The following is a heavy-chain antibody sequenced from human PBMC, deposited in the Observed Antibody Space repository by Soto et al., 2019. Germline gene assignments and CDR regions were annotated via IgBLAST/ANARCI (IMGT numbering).Heavy chain of an antibody. CDR2: INPSGGST. V-gene: IGHV1-46*01. Sequence: GASVKVSCKASGYTFTSYYMHWVRQAPGQGLEWMGIINPSGGSTSYAQKFQGRVTMTRDTSTSTVYMELSSLRSEDTAVYYCARAITIFGVVILDYGMDVWGQGTTVTVS. CDR1: GYTFTSYY. D-gene: IGHD3-3*01. J-gene: IGHJ6*02. CDR3: ARAITIFGVVILDYGMDV.